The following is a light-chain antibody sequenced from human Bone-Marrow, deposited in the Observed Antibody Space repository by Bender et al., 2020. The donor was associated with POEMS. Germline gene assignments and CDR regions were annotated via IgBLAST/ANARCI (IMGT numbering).Light chain of an antibody. J-gene: IGLJ3*02. V-gene: IGLV1-44*01. CDR2: TNN. CDR3: CSYGGSYTWV. Sequence: QSVLTQPPSVSGTPGQRVTISCSGSGSNIGGYPVNWYQQLPGTAPRLLIYTNNERPSGVPLRFSGSKSGNTASLTISGLQADDEADYYCCSYGGSYTWVLGGGTKLTVL. CDR1: GSNIGGYP.